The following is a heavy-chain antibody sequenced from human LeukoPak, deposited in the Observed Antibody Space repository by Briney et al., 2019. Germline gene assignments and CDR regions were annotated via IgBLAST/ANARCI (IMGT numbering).Heavy chain of an antibody. V-gene: IGHV1-46*01. D-gene: IGHD4-23*01. CDR1: GYIFTTYY. J-gene: IGHJ5*02. CDR2: INPNDGSR. Sequence: ASVKVSCKASGYIFTTYYMHWVRQAPGQGFEWMGVINPNDGSRNYAQNFQGRLSMTRDMSTSTVYMELSRVRSDDTAVYYCARGRVVTRLGWPKKEPNWFDPWGQGTLVTVSS. CDR3: ARGRVVTRLGWPKKEPNWFDP.